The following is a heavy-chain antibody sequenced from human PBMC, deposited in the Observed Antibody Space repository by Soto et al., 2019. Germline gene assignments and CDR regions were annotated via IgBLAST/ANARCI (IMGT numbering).Heavy chain of an antibody. CDR2: IWYDGSNK. CDR1: GFTFSSYG. Sequence: GWSLRLSCAASGFTFSSYGMHWVRQAPGKGLEWVAVIWYDGSNKYYADSVKGRFTISRDNSKNTLYLQMNSLRAEDTAVYYCARAPWGTTAHYYYGMDVWGQGTTVTVSS. J-gene: IGHJ6*02. V-gene: IGHV3-33*01. CDR3: ARAPWGTTAHYYYGMDV. D-gene: IGHD4-17*01.